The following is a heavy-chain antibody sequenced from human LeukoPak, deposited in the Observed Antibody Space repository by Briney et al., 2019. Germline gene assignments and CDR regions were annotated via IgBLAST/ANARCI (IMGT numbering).Heavy chain of an antibody. CDR1: GGSISSYY. Sequence: PSETLSLTCTVSGGSISSYYWSWIRQPPGKGLEWIGYIYYSGSTNYNPSLKSRVTISVDTSKNQFSLKLSSVTAADTAVYYCAREPHRHSNFDYWGQGTLVTVSS. V-gene: IGHV4-59*01. CDR2: IYYSGST. CDR3: AREPHRHSNFDY. D-gene: IGHD2/OR15-2a*01. J-gene: IGHJ4*02.